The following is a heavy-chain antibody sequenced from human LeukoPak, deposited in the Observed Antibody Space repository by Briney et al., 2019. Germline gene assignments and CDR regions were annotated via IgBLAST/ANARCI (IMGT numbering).Heavy chain of an antibody. Sequence: GGSLRLSCAASGFTFSSYGMHWVRQAPGKGLEWVAVIWYDGSNKYYADSVKGRFTISRDNSKNTLYLQMNSLRAKDTAVYYCARDSFSLQYYFDYWGQGTLVTVSS. V-gene: IGHV3-33*01. D-gene: IGHD2-2*01. J-gene: IGHJ4*02. CDR3: ARDSFSLQYYFDY. CDR1: GFTFSSYG. CDR2: IWYDGSNK.